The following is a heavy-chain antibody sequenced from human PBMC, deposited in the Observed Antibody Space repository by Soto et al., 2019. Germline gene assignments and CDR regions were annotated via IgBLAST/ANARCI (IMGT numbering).Heavy chain of an antibody. Sequence: QLQLQESGSRLVMPSQTLSLTCAVSGGSISSGGYFWSWIRQPPGKGLEWIGYSFHSGSTSYNPPLKSRVIISVDRSKNQFSLELSSVTTADTAVYYCARGDAGYYGMDVW. J-gene: IGHJ6*01. CDR1: GGSISSGGYF. CDR3: ARGDAGYYGMDV. CDR2: SFHSGST. V-gene: IGHV4-30-2*01.